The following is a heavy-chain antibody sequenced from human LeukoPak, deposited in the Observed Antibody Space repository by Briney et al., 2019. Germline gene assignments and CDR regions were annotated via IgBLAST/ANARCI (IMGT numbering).Heavy chain of an antibody. Sequence: GGSLRLSCAASGFTVSSNYMSWVRQAPGKGLEWVSVIYSGGSTYYADSVKGRFTISRDNSKKTLYLQMNSLRAEDTAIYYCARDPSYYGPGSYSPLWFDPWGQGTLVTVSS. CDR2: IYSGGST. J-gene: IGHJ5*02. V-gene: IGHV3-53*05. D-gene: IGHD3-10*01. CDR1: GFTVSSNY. CDR3: ARDPSYYGPGSYSPLWFDP.